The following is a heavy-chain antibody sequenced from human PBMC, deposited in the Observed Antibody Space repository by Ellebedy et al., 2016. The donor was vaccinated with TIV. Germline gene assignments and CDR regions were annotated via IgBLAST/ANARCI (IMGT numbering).Heavy chain of an antibody. CDR3: ARDRSSSWSYYFDL. Sequence: AASVKVSCKASGGTFSSYAISWVRQAPGQRLEWMGWINTGNGDTRYSQKFQGRVSITRDTSATTTFMELSSLTSEDTAVYYCARDRSSSWSYYFDLWGQGTQVTVSS. D-gene: IGHD6-13*01. V-gene: IGHV1-3*04. J-gene: IGHJ4*02. CDR2: INTGNGDT. CDR1: GGTFSSYA.